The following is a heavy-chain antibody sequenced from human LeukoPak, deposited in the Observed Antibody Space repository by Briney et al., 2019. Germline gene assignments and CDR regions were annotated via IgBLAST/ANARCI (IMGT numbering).Heavy chain of an antibody. J-gene: IGHJ4*02. CDR2: INEDGSEK. D-gene: IGHD5-18*01. CDR3: ARVGRGYSFNVYYFDY. CDR1: GFTFSSNW. Sequence: GGSLRLSCAASGFTFSSNWMTWVRQAPGKGLEWVANINEDGSEKYYVDSVKGRFTISRDNAKNSLYLQMNSLRAEDTAVYYCARVGRGYSFNVYYFDYWGQGTLVTVSS. V-gene: IGHV3-7*01.